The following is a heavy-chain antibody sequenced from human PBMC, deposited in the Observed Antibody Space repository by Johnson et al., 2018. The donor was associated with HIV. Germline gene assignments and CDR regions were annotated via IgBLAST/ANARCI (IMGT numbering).Heavy chain of an antibody. V-gene: IGHV3-NL1*01. J-gene: IGHJ3*02. D-gene: IGHD6-13*01. CDR3: ARSGGYPNAFDM. Sequence: QMLLVESGGGVVQPGRSLRLSCAASGFTFSSYGMHWVRQAPGKGLEWVSIIYSGGNTYYADSVKGRFTISRDNSKNSLFLQMNSLRVEDTAVYYCARSGGYPNAFDMWGQGTLVTVPA. CDR2: IYSGGNT. CDR1: GFTFSSYG.